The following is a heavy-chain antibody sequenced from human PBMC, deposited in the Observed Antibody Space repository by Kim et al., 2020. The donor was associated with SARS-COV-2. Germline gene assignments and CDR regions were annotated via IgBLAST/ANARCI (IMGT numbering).Heavy chain of an antibody. CDR2: ISGSGGST. Sequence: GGSLRLSCAASGFTFSSYAMSWVRQAPGKGLEWVSAISGSGGSTYYADSVKGRFTISRDNSTNTLYLQMNRRRAEDTAVYYCAKDICMIVVVITSAFDYWGLGPLGTVSS. CDR1: GFTFSSYA. V-gene: IGHV3-23*01. D-gene: IGHD3-22*01. J-gene: IGHJ4*01. CDR3: AKDICMIVVVITSAFDY.